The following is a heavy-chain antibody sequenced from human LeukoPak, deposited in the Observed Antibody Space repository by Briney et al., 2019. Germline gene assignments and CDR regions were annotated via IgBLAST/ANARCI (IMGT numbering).Heavy chain of an antibody. J-gene: IGHJ4*02. D-gene: IGHD4-17*01. CDR2: ISYDGSNK. Sequence: QPGGSLRLSCAASGFTFRSYGMYWVRQAPGKRLEWVAVISYDGSNKHYADSVKGRFTISRDNSKNTLYLQMNSLTAEDTAVYYCAKDGTVERFTNLDYWGQGTLVTVSS. CDR3: AKDGTVERFTNLDY. V-gene: IGHV3-30*18. CDR1: GFTFRSYG.